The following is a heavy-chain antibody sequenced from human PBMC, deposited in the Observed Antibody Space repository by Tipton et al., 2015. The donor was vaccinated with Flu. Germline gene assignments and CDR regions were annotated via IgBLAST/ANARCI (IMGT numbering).Heavy chain of an antibody. Sequence: QLVQSGAELKEPGESLKISCKGSGYSFSNYWIAWVRQTPGKGLQWLGIIYPGDSDSKYSPPFLGQVTFSADKSISTTDLQWSSLKASDTAIYYCARLLGESSGYGSFDHWGQRTLLSVSS. CDR1: GYSFSNYW. CDR3: ARLLGESSGYGSFDH. D-gene: IGHD3-22*01. J-gene: IGHJ5*02. V-gene: IGHV5-51*03. CDR2: IYPGDSDS.